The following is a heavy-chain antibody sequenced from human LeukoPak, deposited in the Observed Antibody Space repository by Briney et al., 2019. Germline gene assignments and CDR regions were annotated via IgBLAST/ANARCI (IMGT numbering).Heavy chain of an antibody. Sequence: PGGSLRLSCAASGFTFSSYSMNWVRQAPGKGLEWVSSISSSSSYIYYADSVKGRFTISRDNAKNSLYLQMNSLRAEDTAVYYCARGDDSSSFYYYIDVWGKGTTVTVSS. CDR1: GFTFSSYS. CDR3: ARGDDSSSFYYYIDV. V-gene: IGHV3-21*01. J-gene: IGHJ6*03. D-gene: IGHD6-13*01. CDR2: ISSSSSYI.